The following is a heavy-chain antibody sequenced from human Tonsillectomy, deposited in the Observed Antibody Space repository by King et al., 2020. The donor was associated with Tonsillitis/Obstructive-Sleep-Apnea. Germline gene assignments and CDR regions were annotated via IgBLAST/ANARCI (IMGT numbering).Heavy chain of an antibody. CDR1: GFTVSNNY. V-gene: IGHV3-66*01. Sequence: VQLVESGGDLVQPGGSLRLSCAASGFTVSNNYMSWFRQAPGKGLEGVSGIYSGAGTYYADSVKGRFTISRDNSKNTLYFQMNSLRAEDTAVYYCARDGGRNAFDIWGQGTMVTVSS. CDR2: IYSGAGT. J-gene: IGHJ3*02. D-gene: IGHD3-3*01. CDR3: ARDGGRNAFDI.